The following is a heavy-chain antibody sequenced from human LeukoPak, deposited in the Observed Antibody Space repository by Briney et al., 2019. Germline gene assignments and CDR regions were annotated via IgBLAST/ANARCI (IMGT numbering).Heavy chain of an antibody. V-gene: IGHV3-49*04. CDR3: GRGLTVVGAKYYFDY. Sequence: GGSLRLSCTASGFTFGDYGLTWVRQAPGKGLEWVGFIRSETYGGTREYAASVKGRFTISRDDSNSIADLQMNSLKTEDTGVYYCGRGLTVVGAKYYFDYWGQGTLVTVSS. CDR2: IRSETYGGTR. D-gene: IGHD1-26*01. J-gene: IGHJ4*02. CDR1: GFTFGDYG.